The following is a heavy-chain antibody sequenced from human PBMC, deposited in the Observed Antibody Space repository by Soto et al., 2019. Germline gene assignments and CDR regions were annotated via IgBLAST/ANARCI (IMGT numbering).Heavy chain of an antibody. V-gene: IGHV1-8*01. Sequence: ASVKVSCKASGYTFTSYDINWVRQATGQGLEWMGWMNPNSGNTGYAQKFQGRVTMTRNTSISTAYMELSSLRSEDTAVYYCAREDIAAAGDYYYGMDVWGQGTTVTVSS. D-gene: IGHD6-13*01. J-gene: IGHJ6*02. CDR1: GYTFTSYD. CDR2: MNPNSGNT. CDR3: AREDIAAAGDYYYGMDV.